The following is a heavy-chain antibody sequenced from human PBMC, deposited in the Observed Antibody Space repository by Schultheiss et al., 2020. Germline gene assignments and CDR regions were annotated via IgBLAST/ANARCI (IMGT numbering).Heavy chain of an antibody. Sequence: SQTLSLTCTVSGGSISSGSYYWGWIRQPPGKGLEWIGYIYSSGSTYYNPSLKSRVTISVDTSKNQFSLKLSSVTAADTAVYYCARGIPRDRPSYYGMDVWGQGTTVTGS. CDR2: IYSSGST. V-gene: IGHV4-31*03. CDR1: GGSISSGSYY. J-gene: IGHJ6*02. D-gene: IGHD1-14*01. CDR3: ARGIPRDRPSYYGMDV.